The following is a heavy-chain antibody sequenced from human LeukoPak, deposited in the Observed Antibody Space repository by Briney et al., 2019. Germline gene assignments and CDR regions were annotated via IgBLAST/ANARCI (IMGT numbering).Heavy chain of an antibody. V-gene: IGHV3-49*03. CDR2: IRSETYGGTT. CDR3: SRPVGATYYFDS. Sequence: GGSLRLSCKASGFIFGDYAMSWFRQAPGKWLEWVGFIRSETYGGTTEYAASVRGRFTISRDDSKSIAYLQMNSLKTEDTALYYCSRPVGATYYFDSWGQGTLVTVSS. J-gene: IGHJ4*02. D-gene: IGHD1-26*01. CDR1: GFIFGDYA.